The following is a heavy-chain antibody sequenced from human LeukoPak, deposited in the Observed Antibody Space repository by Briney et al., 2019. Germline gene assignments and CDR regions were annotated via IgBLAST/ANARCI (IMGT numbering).Heavy chain of an antibody. CDR3: ARVMFTWNDLEALDI. V-gene: IGHV1-2*02. Sequence: ASVKVSCKTSGFTFTGYFLHCVRQAPGPRLGWLGWINPDGVDTNYAQKLHGRVTMTRDTSISTAYLELSGLTSDDTALYYCARVMFTWNDLEALDIWGQGTMVTVSS. CDR2: INPDGVDT. CDR1: GFTFTGYF. D-gene: IGHD1-1*01. J-gene: IGHJ3*02.